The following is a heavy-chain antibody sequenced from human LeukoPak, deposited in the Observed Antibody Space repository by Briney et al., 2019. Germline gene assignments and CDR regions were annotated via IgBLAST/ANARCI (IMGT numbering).Heavy chain of an antibody. CDR1: GYTFTGYY. J-gene: IGHJ4*02. CDR2: INPNSGGT. D-gene: IGHD6-6*01. Sequence: GASVKVSCKASGYTFTGYYMHWVRQAPGQGLEWMGWINPNSGGTNYAQKFQGRDTMTRDTSISTAYMELSRLRSDDTAVYYCARDWDPYSSSSKGGFDYWGQGTLVTVSS. CDR3: ARDWDPYSSSSKGGFDY. V-gene: IGHV1-2*02.